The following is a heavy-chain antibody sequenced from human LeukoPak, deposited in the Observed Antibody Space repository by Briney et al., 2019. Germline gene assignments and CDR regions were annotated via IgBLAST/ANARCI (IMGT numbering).Heavy chain of an antibody. J-gene: IGHJ4*02. D-gene: IGHD3-22*01. CDR1: GYTFTSYD. V-gene: IGHV1-8*01. CDR3: ARGLGYYDRSGYYGTH. Sequence: ASVKVSCKASGYTFTSYDINWVRQATGQGLEWMGWMNPNSGNTGYAQKFQGRVTMTRNTSISTAYMELSSLRSEDTAVYYCARGLGYYDRSGYYGTHWGQGTLVTVSS. CDR2: MNPNSGNT.